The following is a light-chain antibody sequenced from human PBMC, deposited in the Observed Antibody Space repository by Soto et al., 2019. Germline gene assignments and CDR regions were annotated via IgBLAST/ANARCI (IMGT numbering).Light chain of an antibody. V-gene: IGKV3-11*01. CDR3: QQRNSCPHT. CDR2: DAS. CDR1: QSVTRY. J-gene: IGKJ3*01. Sequence: EIVLTQSPVTLSLSPGERATLSCRASQSVTRYLAWYQQKDGQAPRLLIFDASIRATGTPARFSGSGSGTDFTITSSSLEPDDFAVYYCQQRNSCPHTFGPGTKVDIK.